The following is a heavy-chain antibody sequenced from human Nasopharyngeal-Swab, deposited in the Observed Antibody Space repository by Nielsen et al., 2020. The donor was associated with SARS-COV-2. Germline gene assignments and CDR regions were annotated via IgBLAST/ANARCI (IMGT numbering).Heavy chain of an antibody. CDR2: IHYNGKT. CDR1: GGSVDSGGQY. CDR3: ARREAGVTGGPFDI. Sequence: TLSLTGTVSGGSVDSGGQYWSWIRQHPGKGRECIGYIHYNGKTYYTASLKSRVNISMDKYKNEFSLKMDHVTAADTAVYSCARREAGVTGGPFDIWGRGTLVTVSS. V-gene: IGHV4-31*03. J-gene: IGHJ2*01. D-gene: IGHD3-3*01.